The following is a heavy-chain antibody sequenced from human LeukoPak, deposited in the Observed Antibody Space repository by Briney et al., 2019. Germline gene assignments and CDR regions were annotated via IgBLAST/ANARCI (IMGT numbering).Heavy chain of an antibody. CDR3: TTEGYYYDSSGYALRVYFDY. V-gene: IGHV3-15*01. J-gene: IGHJ4*02. CDR1: GFTFSNAW. D-gene: IGHD3-22*01. CDR2: IKSKTDGGTT. Sequence: PGGSLRLSCAASGFTFSNAWMSWVRQAPGKGLEWVGRIKSKTDGGTTDYAAPVKGRFTISRDDSKNTLYLQMNSLKTEDTAVYYCTTEGYYYDSSGYALRVYFDYWGQGTLVPVSS.